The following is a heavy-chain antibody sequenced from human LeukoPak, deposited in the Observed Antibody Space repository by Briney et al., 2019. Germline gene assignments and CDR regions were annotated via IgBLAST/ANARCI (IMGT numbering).Heavy chain of an antibody. J-gene: IGHJ4*02. Sequence: GGSLRLSCAASGFTFSSYWMTWVRQAPGKGLEWVANMKQDGSEKYYVDSVKGRFTFSRDNAKNSLYLQMNSLRAEDTALYYCAKASWLTGAYFDYWGQGTLVTVSS. CDR3: AKASWLTGAYFDY. D-gene: IGHD3-22*01. V-gene: IGHV3-7*03. CDR2: MKQDGSEK. CDR1: GFTFSSYW.